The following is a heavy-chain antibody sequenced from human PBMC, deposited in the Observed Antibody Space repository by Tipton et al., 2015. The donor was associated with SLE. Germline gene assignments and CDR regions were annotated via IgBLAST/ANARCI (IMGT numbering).Heavy chain of an antibody. Sequence: SGAEVKEPGASVKVSCKASGYSFSNYEINWVRQATGQGLEWMGWMSPYSANTGYAQKFQGRVTMTRDTSISTAYMELSSLRSEDTAMYYCARQTSWYFDLWGRGTLVTVSS. J-gene: IGHJ2*01. CDR1: GYSFSNYE. CDR2: MSPYSANT. V-gene: IGHV1-8*01. CDR3: ARQTSWYFDL.